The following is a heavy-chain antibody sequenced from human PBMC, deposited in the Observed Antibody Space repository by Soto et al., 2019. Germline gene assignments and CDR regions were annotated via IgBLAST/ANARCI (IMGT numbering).Heavy chain of an antibody. CDR3: ARDQGFRVVINSNWFDP. CDR2: ISAYNGNT. Sequence: GAAVKVSCKASGDTFTSYGISWVRQAPGQGLEWMGWISAYNGNTNSAEKLRGRLTMTTDASTTTAYMELRSLRSDDTAIYYCARDQGFRVVINSNWFDPWGQGTLVTVSS. D-gene: IGHD2-21*01. J-gene: IGHJ5*02. CDR1: GDTFTSYG. V-gene: IGHV1-18*01.